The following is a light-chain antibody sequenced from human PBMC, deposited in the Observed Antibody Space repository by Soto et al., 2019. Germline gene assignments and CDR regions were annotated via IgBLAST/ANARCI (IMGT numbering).Light chain of an antibody. CDR1: QSVSSSY. V-gene: IGKV3-20*01. CDR3: QQYQSLT. CDR2: GAS. J-gene: IGKJ4*01. Sequence: IVLTQSPAILALSPGDRATLSCRASQSVSSSYLAWYQHRPGQAPRLLIHGASSRVTGIPDRFSGSGSGTDFTLTITRLEPEDFTVYYCQQYQSLTFGGATKVDIK.